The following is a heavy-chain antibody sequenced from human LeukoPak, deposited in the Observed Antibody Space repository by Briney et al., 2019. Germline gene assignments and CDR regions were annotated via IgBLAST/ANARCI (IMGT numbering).Heavy chain of an antibody. CDR3: ARDLNIVVVPAARREGNWFDP. J-gene: IGHJ5*02. CDR2: IYHSGST. V-gene: IGHV4-38-2*02. CDR1: GYSISSGYY. Sequence: SETLSLTCTVSGYSISSGYYWGWIRQPPGKGLEWIGSIYHSGSTYYNPSLKSRVTISVDTSKNQFSLKLSSVTAADTAVYYCARDLNIVVVPAARREGNWFDPWGQGTLVTVSS. D-gene: IGHD2-2*01.